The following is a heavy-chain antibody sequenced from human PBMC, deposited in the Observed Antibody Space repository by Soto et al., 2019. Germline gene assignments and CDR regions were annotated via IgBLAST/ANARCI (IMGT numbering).Heavy chain of an antibody. J-gene: IGHJ5*01. Sequence: GGSLRLSCAASGYTFSGDAMSWLRQAPGKGLEWVSAISRRPPRSSFADSAKGRLTISRDHAPPAEYLRMTSLRLAVMGVYYCAKDRGYGDRESCGQATEVTV. V-gene: IGHV3-23*01. CDR2: ISRRPPRS. CDR3: AKDRGYGDRES. D-gene: IGHD4-17*01. CDR1: GYTFSGDA.